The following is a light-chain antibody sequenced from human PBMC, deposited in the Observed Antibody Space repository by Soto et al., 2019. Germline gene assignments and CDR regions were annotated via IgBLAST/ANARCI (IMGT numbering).Light chain of an antibody. J-gene: IGKJ5*01. CDR3: QQYNSWPLIT. V-gene: IGKV3-15*01. CDR2: DAS. Sequence: VITQSPGTRSVSPGAHATLSCRASESVSRNLAWYRQIPGQAPRLLIYDASTRATGIPYRFSGGGSGTEFTLTISSLQSEDFVVYYCQQYNSWPLITSCQGT. CDR1: ESVSRN.